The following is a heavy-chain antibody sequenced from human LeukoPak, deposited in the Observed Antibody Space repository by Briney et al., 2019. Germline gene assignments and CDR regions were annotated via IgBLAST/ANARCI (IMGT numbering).Heavy chain of an antibody. J-gene: IGHJ6*03. V-gene: IGHV1-3*03. CDR2: INAGNGNT. Sequence: ASVKVSCKASGYTFSSYAMHWVRQAPGQRLEWMGWINAGNGNTKYSQEFQGRVTITRDTSASTAYMELSSLRSEDMAVYYCARGIIAAADTYYYYYMDVWGKGTTVTVSS. CDR1: GYTFSSYA. D-gene: IGHD6-13*01. CDR3: ARGIIAAADTYYYYYMDV.